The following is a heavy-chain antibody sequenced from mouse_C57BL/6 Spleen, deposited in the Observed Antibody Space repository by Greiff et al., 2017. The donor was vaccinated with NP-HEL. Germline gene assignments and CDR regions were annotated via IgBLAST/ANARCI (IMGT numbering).Heavy chain of an antibody. Sequence: VQLQQSGAELVKPGASVKISCKASGYAFSSYWMNWVKQRPGKGLEWIGQIYPGDGDTNYNGKFKGKATLTADKSSSTAYMQLSSLTSEDSAVYFCARWLLPYYYAMYYWGQGTSVTVSS. CDR3: ARWLLPYYYAMYY. CDR2: IYPGDGDT. J-gene: IGHJ4*01. D-gene: IGHD2-3*01. V-gene: IGHV1-80*01. CDR1: GYAFSSYW.